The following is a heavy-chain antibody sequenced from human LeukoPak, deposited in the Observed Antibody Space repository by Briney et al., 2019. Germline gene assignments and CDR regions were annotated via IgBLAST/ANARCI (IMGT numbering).Heavy chain of an antibody. D-gene: IGHD3-22*01. CDR3: ASYYYDSSGSPADY. Sequence: GASVKVSCKASGYTFTSYYMHWVRQAPGQGLEWMGGIIPIFGTANYAQKFQGRVTITADESTSTAYMELSSLRSEDTAVYYCASYYYDSSGSPADYWGQGTLVTVSS. V-gene: IGHV1-69*13. CDR1: GYTFTSYY. CDR2: IIPIFGTA. J-gene: IGHJ4*02.